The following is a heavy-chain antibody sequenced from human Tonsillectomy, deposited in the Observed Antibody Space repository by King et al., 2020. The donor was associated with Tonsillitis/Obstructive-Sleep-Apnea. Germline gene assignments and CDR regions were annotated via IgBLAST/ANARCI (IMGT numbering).Heavy chain of an antibody. Sequence: VQLQKWGAGLLKPSETLSLTCAVYGGSFSGYYWSWIRQPPGKGLEWIGEINHSGSTNYNPSLKSRVTISVDTSKNQFSLKLSSVTAADTAVYYCATFYGDSGKYYFDYWGQGTLVTVSS. V-gene: IGHV4-34*01. CDR3: ATFYGDSGKYYFDY. J-gene: IGHJ4*02. D-gene: IGHD3-10*01. CDR1: GGSFSGYY. CDR2: INHSGST.